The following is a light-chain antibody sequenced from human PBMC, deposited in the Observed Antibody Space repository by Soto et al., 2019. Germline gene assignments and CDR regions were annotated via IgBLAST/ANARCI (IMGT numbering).Light chain of an antibody. CDR1: QGNSNY. J-gene: IGKJ4*01. Sequence: DIQMTQSPSSLSASVGDRVTITCRASQGNSNYLALYQQKPGKVPKLLIYAASTLQSGVSSRCSGSGSGTDFTLTISSLQPEDVATYYCQKYNSATLTFGGGTKVEIK. V-gene: IGKV1-27*01. CDR3: QKYNSATLT. CDR2: AAS.